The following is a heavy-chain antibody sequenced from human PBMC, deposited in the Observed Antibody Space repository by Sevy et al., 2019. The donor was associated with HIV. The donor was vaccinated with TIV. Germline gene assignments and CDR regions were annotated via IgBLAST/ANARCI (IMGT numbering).Heavy chain of an antibody. V-gene: IGHV1-69*13. J-gene: IGHJ4*02. D-gene: IGHD3-22*01. CDR3: ARVLLYYDSSGYYLERSYFDY. CDR2: IIPIFGTA. CDR1: GGTFSSYA. Sequence: ASVKVSCKASGGTFSSYAISWVRQAPGHGLEWMGGIIPIFGTANYAQKFQGRVTITADESTSTAYMELSSLRSEDTAVYYCARVLLYYDSSGYYLERSYFDYWGQGTLVTVSS.